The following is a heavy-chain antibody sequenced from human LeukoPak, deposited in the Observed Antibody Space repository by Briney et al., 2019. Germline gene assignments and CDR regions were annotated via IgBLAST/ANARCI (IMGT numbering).Heavy chain of an antibody. CDR1: GYIFTNYW. CDR2: IYPSDSDA. D-gene: IGHD3-10*01. J-gene: IGHJ4*02. Sequence: GESLKISCKGSGYIFTNYWIAWVRQMPGKGLEWMGIIYPSDSDAKYSPSFQGHVSISADKSITTAYLQWSSLKASDTAMYYCARPGRGALFEYWGQGTLVTVSS. V-gene: IGHV5-51*01. CDR3: ARPGRGALFEY.